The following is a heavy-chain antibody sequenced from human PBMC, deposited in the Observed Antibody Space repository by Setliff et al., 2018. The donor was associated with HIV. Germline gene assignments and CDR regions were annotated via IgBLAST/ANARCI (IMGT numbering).Heavy chain of an antibody. CDR2: IVPIFGTP. J-gene: IGHJ6*04. CDR3: ARDSRDIVVVIAPEPEPYYYYGMDV. V-gene: IGHV1-69*13. CDR1: GDNFNSHS. Sequence: GASVKVSCKASGDNFNSHSISWVRQAPGQGLEWMGGIVPIFGTPNYAQKFKGRLTITADESTSTVYMELSSLRSEDTAVYVCARDSRDIVVVIAPEPEPYYYYGMDVWGEGTTGTVSS. D-gene: IGHD2-15*01.